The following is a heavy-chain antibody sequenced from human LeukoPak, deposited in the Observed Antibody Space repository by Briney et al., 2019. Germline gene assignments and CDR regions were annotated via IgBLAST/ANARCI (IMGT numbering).Heavy chain of an antibody. CDR2: IKQDGDEK. CDR3: ARDGYCTGGSCYADY. CDR1: GFTFGSYW. Sequence: PVGSLRLSCGAPGFTFGSYWMSWVRQAPGKGLEWVASIKQDGDEKYYVDSVKGRFIISRDNAKNSLYVRMNSLRAEDTAIYYCARDGYCTGGSCYADYWGPGTLVTVSS. D-gene: IGHD2-15*01. V-gene: IGHV3-7*03. J-gene: IGHJ4*02.